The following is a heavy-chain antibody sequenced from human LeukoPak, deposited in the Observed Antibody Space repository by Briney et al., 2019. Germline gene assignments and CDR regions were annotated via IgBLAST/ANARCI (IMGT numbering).Heavy chain of an antibody. J-gene: IGHJ4*02. Sequence: GGSLRLSCAASGFTFSSYAMSWVRQAPGKGLEWVSAISGSGGSTYYADSVKGRFTISRDNSKNTLYLQMNSLRAEDTAVYYCAKDRRYCSSTSCSPYYFDYGAREPWSPSPQ. CDR2: ISGSGGST. CDR3: AKDRRYCSSTSCSPYYFDY. V-gene: IGHV3-23*01. CDR1: GFTFSSYA. D-gene: IGHD2-2*01.